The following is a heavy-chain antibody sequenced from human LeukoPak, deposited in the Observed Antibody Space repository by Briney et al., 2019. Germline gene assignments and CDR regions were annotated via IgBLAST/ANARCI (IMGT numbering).Heavy chain of an antibody. CDR1: GGSISSYY. V-gene: IGHV4-59*01. CDR3: ARGPTTSHWYFDL. J-gene: IGHJ2*01. CDR2: IYYSGST. Sequence: SETLSLTCTVSGGSISSYYWSWIRQPPGKGLEWIGYIYYSGSTNYNPSLKSRVTISVDTSKNQFSLKLSSVTAADTAVYYCARGPTTSHWYFDLWGRGTLVTVSS. D-gene: IGHD4-17*01.